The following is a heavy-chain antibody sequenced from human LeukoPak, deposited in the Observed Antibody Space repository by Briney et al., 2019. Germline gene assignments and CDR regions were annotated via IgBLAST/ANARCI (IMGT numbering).Heavy chain of an antibody. CDR1: GGSISTYY. D-gene: IGHD6-19*01. Sequence: PSETLSFTCTVSGGSISTYYWNWIRQPAGKGLEWIGRIDTSGSTNNNPSLKSRVTMSVDTSKNHFSLKLSSVTAADTAVYYCAKEAVAGKVGYYYYYYMDVWGKGTTVTVSS. J-gene: IGHJ6*03. CDR3: AKEAVAGKVGYYYYYYMDV. CDR2: IDTSGST. V-gene: IGHV4-4*07.